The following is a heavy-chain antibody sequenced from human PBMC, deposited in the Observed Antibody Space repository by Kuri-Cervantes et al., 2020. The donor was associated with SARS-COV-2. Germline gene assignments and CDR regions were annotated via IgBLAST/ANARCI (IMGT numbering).Heavy chain of an antibody. D-gene: IGHD2/OR15-2a*01. CDR1: GGSISSSSYY. J-gene: IGHJ5*02. CDR3: ATNIDFGSGWFDP. V-gene: IGHV4-39*07. CDR2: IYYSGST. Sequence: SETLSLTCTVSGGSISSSSYYWGWIRQPPGKGLEWIGSIYYSGSTYYNPSLKSRVTVSVDTSKNQFSLKLSSVTAADTAVYFCATNIDFGSGWFDPWGQGTLVTVSS.